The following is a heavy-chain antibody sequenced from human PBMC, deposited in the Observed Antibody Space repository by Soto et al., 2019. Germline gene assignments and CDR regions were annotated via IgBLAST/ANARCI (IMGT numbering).Heavy chain of an antibody. D-gene: IGHD1-1*01. J-gene: IGHJ6*02. CDR3: ARGNWTLTPGDYYYGMDV. CDR1: GYTFTSYA. CDR2: INAGNGNT. V-gene: IGHV1-3*01. Sequence: ASVKVSCKASGYTFTSYAMHWVRQAPVQRRGWMGWINAGNGNTKYSQKFQGRVTITRDTSAIPAYMELSSLRSEDTAVYYCARGNWTLTPGDYYYGMDVWGQGPTDNVSS.